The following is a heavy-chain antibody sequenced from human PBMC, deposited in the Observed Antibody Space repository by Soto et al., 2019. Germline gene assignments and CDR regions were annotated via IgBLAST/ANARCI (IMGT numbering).Heavy chain of an antibody. D-gene: IGHD2-2*01. CDR3: ARVCSSNSCYLYYGMAV. CDR1: GYSFTSYW. Sequence: PGESLKISCKGSGYSFTSYWIGWVRQMPGKGLEWMGIIYPGDSDTRYSPSFQGQVTISADKSISTAYLQWSSLKASDTAMYYCARVCSSNSCYLYYGMAVWGQGTTVTVSS. V-gene: IGHV5-51*01. CDR2: IYPGDSDT. J-gene: IGHJ6*02.